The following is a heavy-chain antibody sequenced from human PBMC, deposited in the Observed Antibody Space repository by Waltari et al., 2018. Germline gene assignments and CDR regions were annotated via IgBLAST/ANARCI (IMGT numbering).Heavy chain of an antibody. CDR2: ISSSSSYT. Sequence: QVQLVESGGGWVKPGGSLRLSCAAAGFTFSDYNMSWIRRAPGKGREWVSYISSSSSYTNYADSVKGRFTISRDNAKNSLYLQMNSLRAEDTAVYYCASVIQLRGYAFDIWGQGTMVTVSS. CDR3: ASVIQLRGYAFDI. D-gene: IGHD5-18*01. V-gene: IGHV3-11*06. J-gene: IGHJ3*02. CDR1: GFTFSDYN.